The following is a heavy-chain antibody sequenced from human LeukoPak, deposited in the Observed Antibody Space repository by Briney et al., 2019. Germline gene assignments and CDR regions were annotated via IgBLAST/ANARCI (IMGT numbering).Heavy chain of an antibody. V-gene: IGHV4-39*01. J-gene: IGHJ4*02. D-gene: IGHD6-19*01. CDR3: ARVYSSGWYYFDY. CDR2: IYYSGST. CDR1: GGSISSGSYY. Sequence: PSQTLSLTCTVSGGSISSGSYYWGWIRQPPGKGLEWIGNIYYSGSTYYNPSLKSRVTISVDTSKNQFSLKLSSVTAADTAVYYCARVYSSGWYYFDYWGQGALVTVSS.